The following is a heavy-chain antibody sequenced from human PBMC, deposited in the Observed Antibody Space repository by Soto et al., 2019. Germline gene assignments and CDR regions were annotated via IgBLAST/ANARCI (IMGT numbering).Heavy chain of an antibody. CDR3: ARETYRTFYFDN. J-gene: IGHJ4*02. CDR2: INRDGSSA. V-gene: IGHV3-74*01. CDR1: GFTSSSYW. Sequence: HPGGSLRLSCAASGFTSSSYWMHWVRQAPGKGLVWVSRINRDGSSANYADSVKGRFTISRDNAKNTLYLQMNSLRAEDAAVYYCARETYRTFYFDNWGQGALVTVSS. D-gene: IGHD1-1*01.